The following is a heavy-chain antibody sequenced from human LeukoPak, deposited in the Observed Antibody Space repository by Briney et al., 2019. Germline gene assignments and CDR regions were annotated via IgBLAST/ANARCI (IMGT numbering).Heavy chain of an antibody. D-gene: IGHD6-19*01. CDR3: ARDLYSSGWTDAFDI. V-gene: IGHV1-2*02. CDR1: GYTFTGYY. Sequence: VASVKVSCKASGYTFTGYYMHWVRQAPGQGLEWMGWINPNSGGTNYAQKFQGRVSMTRDTSINTAYMELSRLTSDDTAVYYCARDLYSSGWTDAFDIWGQGTMVTVSS. J-gene: IGHJ3*02. CDR2: INPNSGGT.